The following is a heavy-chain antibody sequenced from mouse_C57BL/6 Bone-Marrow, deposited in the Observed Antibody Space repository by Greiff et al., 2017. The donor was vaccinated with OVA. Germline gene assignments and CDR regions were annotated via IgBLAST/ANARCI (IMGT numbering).Heavy chain of an antibody. Sequence: EVKLQESGGGLVQPGGSMKLSCAASGFTFSDAWMDWVRQSPEKGLEWVAEICNKANNHAKYYAETVKGRFTISRDDSKSSVYLQMYSLRAEDTGIYYCTAGTWFAYWGQGTLVTVSA. J-gene: IGHJ3*01. D-gene: IGHD4-1*01. CDR2: ICNKANNHAK. CDR1: GFTFSDAW. V-gene: IGHV6-6*01. CDR3: TAGTWFAY.